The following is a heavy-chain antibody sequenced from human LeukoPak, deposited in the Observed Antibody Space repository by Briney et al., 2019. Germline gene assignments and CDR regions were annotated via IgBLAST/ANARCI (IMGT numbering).Heavy chain of an antibody. V-gene: IGHV1-69*04. CDR1: GDTFSSYY. Sequence: ASVKVSCKASGDTFSSYYIRWVRQAPGQGLEWMGGIIPILGIANYAQKFQGRVTITADKSTSTAYMELSSLRSEDTAVYYCVREYSSSGRLYYYYYGMDVWGQGTTVTVPS. CDR2: IIPILGIA. J-gene: IGHJ6*02. CDR3: VREYSSSGRLYYYYYGMDV. D-gene: IGHD6-6*01.